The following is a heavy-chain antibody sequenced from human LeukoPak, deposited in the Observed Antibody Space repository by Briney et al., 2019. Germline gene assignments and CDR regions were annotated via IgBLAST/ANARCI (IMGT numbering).Heavy chain of an antibody. J-gene: IGHJ3*02. CDR3: AREGSSASGQDWYAFDI. V-gene: IGHV1-2*02. CDR1: GFTFRDYY. D-gene: IGHD5-12*01. Sequence: VSVRVSCKASGFTFRDYYVQWVRQVPGQGLEWVGWMYFNSGATRYAPKFQGRVTLTGDTSINTVYMELVSLGSDDTAMYYCAREGSSASGQDWYAFDIWGQETMVTVSS. CDR2: MYFNSGAT.